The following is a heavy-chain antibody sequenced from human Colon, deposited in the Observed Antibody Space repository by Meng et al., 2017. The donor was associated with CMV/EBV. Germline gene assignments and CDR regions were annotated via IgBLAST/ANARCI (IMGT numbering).Heavy chain of an antibody. CDR3: TTSQGYSGSYYEIDH. Sequence: GESLKISCTASGFTFSYAWLNWVRQAPGKGLEWVGRIKSKTEAGATDYAAPVKGRFTISREDSENTLYLQMSSLKTEDTAVYFYTTSQGYSGSYYEIDHWGQGTLVTVSS. CDR1: GFTFSYAW. V-gene: IGHV3-15*05. J-gene: IGHJ4*02. CDR2: IKSKTEAGAT. D-gene: IGHD1-26*01.